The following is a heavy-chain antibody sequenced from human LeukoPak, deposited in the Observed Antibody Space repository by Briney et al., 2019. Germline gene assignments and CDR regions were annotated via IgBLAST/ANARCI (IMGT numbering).Heavy chain of an antibody. CDR1: GYTFTSYD. Sequence: ASVKVSCKASGYTFTSYDINWVRQATGQGLEWMGWMNPNSGNTGYAQKFQGRVTMTRNTSISTACMELSSLRSEDTAVYYCARRQGEYYYDSSGYYPYYYYMDVWGKGTTVTVSS. CDR2: MNPNSGNT. J-gene: IGHJ6*03. V-gene: IGHV1-8*01. CDR3: ARRQGEYYYDSSGYYPYYYYMDV. D-gene: IGHD3-22*01.